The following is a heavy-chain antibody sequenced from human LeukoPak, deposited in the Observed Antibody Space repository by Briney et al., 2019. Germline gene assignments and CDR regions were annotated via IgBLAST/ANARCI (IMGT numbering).Heavy chain of an antibody. CDR3: ARELTMVRGATYYYYGMDV. D-gene: IGHD3-10*01. J-gene: IGHJ6*02. CDR2: FNRIGSST. CDR1: GFTFIGYW. V-gene: IGHV3-74*01. Sequence: GGSLRFPGPPSGFTFIGYWMHGALKPPGKGLLGFSVFNRIGSSTSYADSVKGRFTISRDNAKNTLHLQMNSLRAEDTAVYYCARELTMVRGATYYYYGMDVWGQGTTVTVSS.